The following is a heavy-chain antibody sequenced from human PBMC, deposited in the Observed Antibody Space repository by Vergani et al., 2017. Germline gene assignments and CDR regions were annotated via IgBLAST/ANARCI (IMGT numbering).Heavy chain of an antibody. V-gene: IGHV3-13*01. J-gene: IGHJ4*02. CDR3: ARRDSSSPALDY. CDR2: IGTAGDT. Sequence: EVQLVESGRGLVQPGRSLRLSCTASGFTFSTYDMHWVRQATGKGLEWVSAIGTAGDTYYPGSVKGRFTISRENAKNSLYLQMNGLRAGDTAVYYCARRDSSSPALDYWGQGTLVTVSS. CDR1: GFTFSTYD. D-gene: IGHD6-6*01.